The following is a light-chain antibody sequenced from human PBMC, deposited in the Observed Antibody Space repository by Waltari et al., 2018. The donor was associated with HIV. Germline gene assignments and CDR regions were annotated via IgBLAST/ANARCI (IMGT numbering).Light chain of an antibody. Sequence: DRVTITCRTSQGLGSSLAWYQQKPGEPPKLLISDASHLESGVPSRFSGSGSETEFTLTISSLQPEDFASYYCQQFRSYPLTFGGGTKVEIK. CDR1: QGLGSS. CDR2: DAS. J-gene: IGKJ4*01. CDR3: QQFRSYPLT. V-gene: IGKV1-13*02.